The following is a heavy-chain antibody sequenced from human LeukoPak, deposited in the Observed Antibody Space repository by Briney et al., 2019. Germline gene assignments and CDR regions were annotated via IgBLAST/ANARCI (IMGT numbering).Heavy chain of an antibody. J-gene: IGHJ3*02. CDR3: ARDHHRRLYDSQARDTFDI. V-gene: IGHV3-11*04. Sequence: GGSLRLSCAASGFTFSDFYMTWIRQAPGKGLECLSYIGPSGSYISYADSVKGRFTISRDNAKNSLYMQMDSLRAEDTAVYYCARDHHRRLYDSQARDTFDIWGQGTMVTVSS. CDR2: IGPSGSYI. D-gene: IGHD3-22*01. CDR1: GFTFSDFY.